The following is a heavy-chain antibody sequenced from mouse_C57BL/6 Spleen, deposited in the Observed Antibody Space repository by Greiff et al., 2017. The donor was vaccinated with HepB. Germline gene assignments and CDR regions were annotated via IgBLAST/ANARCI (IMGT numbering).Heavy chain of an antibody. V-gene: IGHV1-82*01. Sequence: QVQLKQSGPELVKPGASVKISCKASGYAFSSSWMNWVKQRPGKGLEWIGRIYPGDGDTNYNGKFKGKATLTADKSSSTSYMQLSSLTSEDSAVYFCARWITTVGYFDVWGTGTTVTVSS. CDR3: ARWITTVGYFDV. D-gene: IGHD1-1*01. J-gene: IGHJ1*03. CDR2: IYPGDGDT. CDR1: GYAFSSSW.